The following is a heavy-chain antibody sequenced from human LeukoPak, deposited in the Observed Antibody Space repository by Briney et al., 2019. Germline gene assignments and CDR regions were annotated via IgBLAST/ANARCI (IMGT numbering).Heavy chain of an antibody. D-gene: IGHD3-22*01. CDR1: GYTFTGYY. V-gene: IGHV1-2*02. CDR3: ARGPNYYDSSGYYGN. CDR2: INPNSGGT. J-gene: IGHJ4*02. Sequence: ASVKVSCKASGYTFTGYYMHWVRQAPGQGLEWMGWINPNSGGTNYAQKFQGRVTMTRDTSISTAYMDLSRLRSDDTAVYYCARGPNYYDSSGYYGNWGQGTLVTVSS.